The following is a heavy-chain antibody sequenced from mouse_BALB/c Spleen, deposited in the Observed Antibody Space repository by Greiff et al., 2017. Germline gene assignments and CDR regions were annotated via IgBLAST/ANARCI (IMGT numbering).Heavy chain of an antibody. V-gene: IGHV5-12-1*01. Sequence: EVQRVESGGGLVKPGGSLKLSCAASGFAFSSYDMSWVRQTPEKRLEWVAYISSGGGSTYYPDTVKGRFTISRDNAKNTLYLQMSSLKSEDTAMYYCARHGLGRNYAMDYWGQGTSVTVSS. J-gene: IGHJ4*01. D-gene: IGHD4-1*01. CDR1: GFAFSSYD. CDR3: ARHGLGRNYAMDY. CDR2: ISSGGGST.